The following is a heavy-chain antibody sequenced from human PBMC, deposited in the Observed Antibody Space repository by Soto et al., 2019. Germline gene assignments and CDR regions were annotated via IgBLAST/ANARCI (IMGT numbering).Heavy chain of an antibody. V-gene: IGHV4-30-2*01. CDR2: IYHGGST. CDR3: ARDPSGSGTNFDY. Sequence: SETLSLTCTVSGGSFSSGGYSWSWIRQPPGKGLEWIGYIYHGGSTYYNPSLKSRVTISVDRSKNQFSLKLSSVTAADTAVYYCARDPSGSGTNFDYWGQGTLVTVSS. CDR1: GGSFSSGGYS. J-gene: IGHJ4*02. D-gene: IGHD3-10*01.